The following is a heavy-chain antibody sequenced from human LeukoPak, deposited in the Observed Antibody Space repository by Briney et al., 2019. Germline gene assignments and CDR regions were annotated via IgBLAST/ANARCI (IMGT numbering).Heavy chain of an antibody. J-gene: IGHJ4*02. CDR2: ISASSSHM. V-gene: IGHV3-21*01. D-gene: IGHD4-17*01. CDR3: ARDFYDNDDYGYYFDS. CDR1: GFTFSIYN. Sequence: PGRSLRLSCAASGFTFSIYNMNWVRQAPGKGLEWVSSISASSSHMYYADSVKGRFTISRENAKNSLYLEMNSLRAEDTAVYYCARDFYDNDDYGYYFDSWGQGTLVTVSS.